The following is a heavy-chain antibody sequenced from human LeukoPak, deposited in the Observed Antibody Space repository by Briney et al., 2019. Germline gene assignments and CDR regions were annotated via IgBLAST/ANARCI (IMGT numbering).Heavy chain of an antibody. V-gene: IGHV3-7*01. CDR3: ARDKSNYYDAFDI. J-gene: IGHJ3*02. CDR2: IKLDGSEK. CDR1: GFTFSSYW. D-gene: IGHD3-10*01. Sequence: GGSLRLSCAASGFTFSSYWMSWVRQAPGKGLEWVANIKLDGSEKYYVDSVKGRFTISRDNAKNSLYLQMNSLRAEDTAVYYCARDKSNYYDAFDIWGQGTMVTVSS.